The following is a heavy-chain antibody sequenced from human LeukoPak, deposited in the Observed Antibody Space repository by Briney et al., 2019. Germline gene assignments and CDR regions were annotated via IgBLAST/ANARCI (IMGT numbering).Heavy chain of an antibody. Sequence: GGSLRLSCAASGFTFSSYAMSWVRQAPGKGLEWVSATSDSGGSTYYADSVKGRFTISRDNSKNTLYLQMNSLRAEDTAVYYCAKRTTATTSPLGYWGQGTLVIVSS. J-gene: IGHJ4*02. CDR1: GFTFSSYA. CDR3: AKRTTATTSPLGY. CDR2: TSDSGGST. V-gene: IGHV3-23*01. D-gene: IGHD4-17*01.